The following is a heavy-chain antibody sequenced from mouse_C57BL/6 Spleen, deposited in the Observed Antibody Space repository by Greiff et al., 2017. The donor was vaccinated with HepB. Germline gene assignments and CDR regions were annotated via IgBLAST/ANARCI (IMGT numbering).Heavy chain of an antibody. V-gene: IGHV1-82*01. D-gene: IGHD1-1*01. CDR1: GYAFSSSW. Sequence: QVQLQQSGPELVKPGASVKISCKASGYAFSSSWMNWVKQRPGKGLEWIGRIYPGDGGTNYNGKFKGKATLTADKSSSTAYMQLSSLTSEDSAVYFCATVVATDYWGQGTTLTVSS. J-gene: IGHJ2*01. CDR3: ATVVATDY. CDR2: IYPGDGGT.